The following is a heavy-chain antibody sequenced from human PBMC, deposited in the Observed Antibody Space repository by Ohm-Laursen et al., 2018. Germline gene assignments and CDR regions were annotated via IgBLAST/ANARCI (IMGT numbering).Heavy chain of an antibody. V-gene: IGHV1-69*04. Sequence: SVKVSCKASGGTFSSYAISWVRQAPGQGLEWMGRIIPILGIANYAQKFQGRVTITADKSTSTAYMELSSLRSEDTAVYYCARDPRSSWYYYGMDVWGQGTTVTVSS. D-gene: IGHD6-13*01. CDR2: IIPILGIA. CDR1: GGTFSSYA. CDR3: ARDPRSSWYYYGMDV. J-gene: IGHJ6*02.